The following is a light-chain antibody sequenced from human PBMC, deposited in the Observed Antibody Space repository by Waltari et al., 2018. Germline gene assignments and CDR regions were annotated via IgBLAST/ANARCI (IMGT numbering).Light chain of an antibody. V-gene: IGKV1-39*01. Sequence: DIQMTQSPSSLPASVGDSVTITCRTSQRVSGYLNWYQQKPGQAPKLLIYAASSLQGGVPSRFSGSGFGTDFTLTINGLQPEDFAVYYCQQTYSNFRTFGQGTKVDVK. J-gene: IGKJ1*01. CDR2: AAS. CDR1: QRVSGY. CDR3: QQTYSNFRT.